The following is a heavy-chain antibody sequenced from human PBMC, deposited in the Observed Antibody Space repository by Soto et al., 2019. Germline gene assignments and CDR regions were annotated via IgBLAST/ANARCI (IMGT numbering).Heavy chain of an antibody. CDR3: ARSVRVVVNTEIDY. Sequence: QPGGSLRLSCVVSGFTFSTYAMYWVRQAPGKGLEWVALISFDGSSEYYADSVKGRFTISRDNSKDTLYLQMNSLRAEDTAVFYCARSVRVVVNTEIDYWGQGTLVTVSS. CDR1: GFTFSTYA. D-gene: IGHD3-10*01. J-gene: IGHJ4*02. CDR2: ISFDGSSE. V-gene: IGHV3-30*04.